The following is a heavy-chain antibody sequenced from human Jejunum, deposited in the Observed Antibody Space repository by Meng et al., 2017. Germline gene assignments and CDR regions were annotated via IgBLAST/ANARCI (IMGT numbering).Heavy chain of an antibody. J-gene: IGHJ6*02. D-gene: IGHD3-10*01. Sequence: GESLKISCVVSGFTFRNSWMSWVRQAPGKGLEWVANIKQDGSEEYYVDSVKGRFSISRDNAKNSLHLQMNSLRAEDTVVYYCARDLLGVFMVRGTIAYQYYGMDVWGQGTTVTVSS. CDR3: ARDLLGVFMVRGTIAYQYYGMDV. CDR1: GFTFRNSW. V-gene: IGHV3-7*01. CDR2: IKQDGSEE.